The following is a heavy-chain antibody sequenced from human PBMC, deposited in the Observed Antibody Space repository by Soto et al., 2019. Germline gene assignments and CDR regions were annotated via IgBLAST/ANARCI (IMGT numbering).Heavy chain of an antibody. Sequence: QVQLVQSGPEVKKPGSSVKVSCEASGGTFSNFAVNWVRQAPGQGLEWVGGIIPLFNVAKYAQKFEGRVTTVADDSKSTAYMDLSSLRSDDTAVYYCAASGMDVLGYDYKDTEGLDIWGQGTLVTVSS. CDR3: AASGMDVLGYDYKDTEGLDI. CDR1: GGTFSNFA. V-gene: IGHV1-69*01. CDR2: IIPLFNVA. J-gene: IGHJ3*02. D-gene: IGHD4-4*01.